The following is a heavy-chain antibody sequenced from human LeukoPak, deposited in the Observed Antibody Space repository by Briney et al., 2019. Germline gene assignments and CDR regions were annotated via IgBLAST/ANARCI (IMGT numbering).Heavy chain of an antibody. CDR3: ARGGQYYYDSSGYYSFVY. CDR2: ISAYNGNT. D-gene: IGHD3-22*01. V-gene: IGHV1-18*01. Sequence: GASVKVSCKASGYTFTSYGISWVRQAPGQGLEWMGWISAYNGNTNYAQKLQGRFTMNTDTSTSTVYMELRSLRSDDTAVYYCARGGQYYYDSSGYYSFVYWGQGTLVTVSS. CDR1: GYTFTSYG. J-gene: IGHJ4*02.